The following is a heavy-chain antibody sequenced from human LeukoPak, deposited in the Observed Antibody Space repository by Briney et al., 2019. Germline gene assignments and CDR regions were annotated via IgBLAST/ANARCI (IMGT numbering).Heavy chain of an antibody. J-gene: IGHJ4*02. V-gene: IGHV5-51*01. CDR3: ARLNLVVAIDY. Sequence: GESLMISCKGSGYSFTNYWIGWVRQMPGKVLEWMGIIYPGDSDTRYSPSFQGQVTISVDKSISTAYLQWSSLRASDTAMYYCARLNLVVAIDYWGQGTLVTVSS. D-gene: IGHD3-22*01. CDR1: GYSFTNYW. CDR2: IYPGDSDT.